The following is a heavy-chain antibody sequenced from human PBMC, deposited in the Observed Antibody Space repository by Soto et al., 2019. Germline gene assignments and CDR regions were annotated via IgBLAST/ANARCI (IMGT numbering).Heavy chain of an antibody. V-gene: IGHV1-69*13. J-gene: IGHJ5*02. CDR3: ARVSGRGWYNWFDP. CDR1: GGNFSSHG. D-gene: IGHD6-19*01. CDR2: IMPIFGTT. Sequence: GASVKVSCKASGGNFSSHGISWVWQAPGQGLEFMGGIMPIFGTTNYAQKFRGRVTITADEPTSTVYMELRSLRSEDTAVYYCARVSGRGWYNWFDPWGQGTPVTVSS.